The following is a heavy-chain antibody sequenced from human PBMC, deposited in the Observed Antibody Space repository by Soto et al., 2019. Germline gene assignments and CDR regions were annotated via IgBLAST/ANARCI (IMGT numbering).Heavy chain of an antibody. CDR3: ARVHYDFWSGYSFDY. D-gene: IGHD3-3*01. Sequence: EVQLVESGGGLVQPGGSLRLSCAASGFTFSSYWMHWVRQAPGKGLVWVSRINSDGSSTSYADSVKGRFTISRDNAKNTLYLQMNSLRAEDTAVYYCARVHYDFWSGYSFDYWGQGTLLTVSS. CDR2: INSDGSST. J-gene: IGHJ4*02. V-gene: IGHV3-74*01. CDR1: GFTFSSYW.